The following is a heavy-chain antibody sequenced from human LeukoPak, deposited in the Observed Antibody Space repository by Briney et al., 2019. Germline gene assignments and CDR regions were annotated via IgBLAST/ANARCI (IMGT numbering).Heavy chain of an antibody. J-gene: IGHJ3*02. CDR1: GGSISSYY. CDR3: ARDRYYYDSSSYFPAFDT. Sequence: SETLSLTCTVSGGSISSYYWSWIRQPPGKGLEWIGRVFTSAIISGNTNYNPSLKSRVTMSVDSSKNQFSLKLRSVTAADTAVYYCARDRYYYDSSSYFPAFDTWGQGTMVTVSS. CDR2: VFTSAIISGNT. D-gene: IGHD3-22*01. V-gene: IGHV4-4*07.